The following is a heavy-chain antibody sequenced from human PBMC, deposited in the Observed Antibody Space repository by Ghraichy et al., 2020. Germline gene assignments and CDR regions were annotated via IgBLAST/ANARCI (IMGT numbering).Heavy chain of an antibody. J-gene: IGHJ6*02. CDR3: ARAVGDFGEDYYYYGMDV. CDR2: ISAYNGNT. CDR1: GYTFTSYG. V-gene: IGHV1-18*01. Sequence: ASVKVSCKASGYTFTSYGISWVRQAPGQGLEWMGWISAYNGNTNYAQKLQGRVTMTTDTSTSTAYMELRSLRSDDTAVYYCARAVGDFGEDYYYYGMDVWGQGTTVTVSS. D-gene: IGHD3-16*01.